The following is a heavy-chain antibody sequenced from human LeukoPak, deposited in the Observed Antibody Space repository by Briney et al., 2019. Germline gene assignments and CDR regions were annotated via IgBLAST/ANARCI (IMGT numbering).Heavy chain of an antibody. CDR2: ISYDGSNK. CDR1: GFTFSSYA. Sequence: GRSLRLSCAASGFTFSSYAMHWVRQAPGKGLEWVAVISYDGSNKYYADSVKGRFTISRDNSKNTLYLQMNSLRAEDTAVYYCAKLAAMVISETFDYWGQGTLVTVSS. V-gene: IGHV3-30-3*02. CDR3: AKLAAMVISETFDY. D-gene: IGHD5-18*01. J-gene: IGHJ4*02.